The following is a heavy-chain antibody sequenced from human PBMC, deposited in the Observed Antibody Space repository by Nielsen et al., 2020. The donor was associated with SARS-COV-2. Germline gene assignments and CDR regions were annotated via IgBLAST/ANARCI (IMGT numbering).Heavy chain of an antibody. V-gene: IGHV3-74*01. J-gene: IGHJ6*02. CDR1: GFTFSSYW. CDR3: ARDFEYYYDSSGYYQTPPRYYYYGMDV. CDR2: INSDGSST. D-gene: IGHD3-22*01. Sequence: GGSLRLSCAASGFTFSSYWMHWVRQAPGKGLVWVSRINSDGSSTSYADSVKGRFTISRDNAKNTLYLQMNSLRAEDTAVYYCARDFEYYYDSSGYYQTPPRYYYYGMDVWGQGTTVTVSS.